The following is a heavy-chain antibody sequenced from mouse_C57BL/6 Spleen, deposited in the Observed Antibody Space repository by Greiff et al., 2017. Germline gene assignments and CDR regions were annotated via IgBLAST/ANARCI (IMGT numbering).Heavy chain of an antibody. CDR2: IWRGGST. CDR1: GFSLTSYG. Sequence: VQRVESGPGLVQPSQSLSIPCTVSGFSLTSYGVHWVRQSPGKGLEWLGVIWRGGSTDYNAAFMSRLSITKDNSKSQVFFKMNSLQADDTAIYYCAKNGGTGYFDYWGQGTTLTVSS. CDR3: AKNGGTGYFDY. V-gene: IGHV2-5*01. D-gene: IGHD3-3*01. J-gene: IGHJ2*01.